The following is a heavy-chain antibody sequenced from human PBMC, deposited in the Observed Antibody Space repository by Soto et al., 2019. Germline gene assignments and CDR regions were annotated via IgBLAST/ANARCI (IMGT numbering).Heavy chain of an antibody. J-gene: IGHJ4*02. CDR3: VGGLSEWGRIHX. V-gene: IGHV4-59*01. Sequence: PADTLSLTCTVSGGSITNYYWSWIRQPPGKRLEYIGYMYYSGNTYYNPSLKSRVTISGDASKNQFSLKLRSVTAADTAVYYCVGGLSEWGRIHXWGQGTLVTVSX. CDR1: GGSITNYY. CDR2: MYYSGNT. D-gene: IGHD3-3*01.